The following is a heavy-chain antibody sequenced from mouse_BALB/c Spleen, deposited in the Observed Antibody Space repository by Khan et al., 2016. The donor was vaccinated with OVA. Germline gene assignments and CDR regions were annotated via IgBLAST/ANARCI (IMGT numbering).Heavy chain of an antibody. V-gene: IGHV5-9-3*01. CDR2: ISSSGNYT. CDR3: ARPPITTVVATSYWFFDF. Sequence: EVELVESGGGLVKPGGSLKLSCVASGFTFSSYAMSWVRQTPEKRLEWVATISSSGNYTYYPDSVKGRFTISRDNAKKTLYPQLSSLRSEDTAMYYCARPPITTVVATSYWFFDFWGAGTTVTVSS. CDR1: GFTFSSYA. J-gene: IGHJ1*01. D-gene: IGHD1-1*01.